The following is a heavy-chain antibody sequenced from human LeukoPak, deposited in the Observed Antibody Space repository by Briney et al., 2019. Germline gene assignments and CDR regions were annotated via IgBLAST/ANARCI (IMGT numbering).Heavy chain of an antibody. Sequence: GGSLRLSCAASGFTFSSYGMHWVRQAPGKGLEWVAFIRYDGSNKYYADSVKGRFTISRDNSKNTLYLQMNSLRAEDTAVYYCARRYSGYDSNYFDYWGQGTLVTVSS. D-gene: IGHD5-12*01. CDR1: GFTFSSYG. CDR2: IRYDGSNK. J-gene: IGHJ4*02. V-gene: IGHV3-30*02. CDR3: ARRYSGYDSNYFDY.